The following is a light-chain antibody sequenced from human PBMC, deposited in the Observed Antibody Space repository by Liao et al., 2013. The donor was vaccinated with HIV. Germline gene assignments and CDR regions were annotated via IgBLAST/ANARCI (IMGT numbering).Light chain of an antibody. CDR2: QDT. V-gene: IGLV3-1*01. CDR1: KLGERY. J-gene: IGLJ2*01. Sequence: SYELTQPPSVSVSPGQTASITCSGDKLGERYTCWYQQKSGQSPVLVIYQDTKRPSGIPERFSGSGSGNTATLTISGTQTLDEADYYCQTWDSSNMIFGGGTKLTVL. CDR3: QTWDSSNMI.